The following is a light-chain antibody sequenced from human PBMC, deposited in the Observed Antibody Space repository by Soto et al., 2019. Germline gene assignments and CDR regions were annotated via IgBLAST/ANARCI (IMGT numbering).Light chain of an antibody. CDR2: DVT. CDR3: SSYSLSTAYL. CDR1: SSVLRTFHY. V-gene: IGLV2-11*01. J-gene: IGLJ1*01. Sequence: ALTQPRSVSGSPGESVTISCAAASSVLRTFHYVSWYQQHPGKAPKNIIYDVTKRPSGVPDRFSGSKSGNTASLTISGLQSEDEADYFCSSYSLSTAYLFGTGTKVTVL.